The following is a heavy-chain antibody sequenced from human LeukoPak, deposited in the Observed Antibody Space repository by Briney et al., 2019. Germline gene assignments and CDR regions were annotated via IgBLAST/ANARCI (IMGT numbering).Heavy chain of an antibody. Sequence: TGGSLRLSCAASGFTFSSYSMNWVRQAPGKGLEWVSYISSSSTIYYADSVKGRFTISRDNAKNSLYLQMNSLRAEDTAVYYCARDDSGSYPDYWGQGTLVTVSS. CDR2: ISSSSTI. CDR3: ARDDSGSYPDY. D-gene: IGHD1-26*01. CDR1: GFTFSSYS. V-gene: IGHV3-48*01. J-gene: IGHJ4*02.